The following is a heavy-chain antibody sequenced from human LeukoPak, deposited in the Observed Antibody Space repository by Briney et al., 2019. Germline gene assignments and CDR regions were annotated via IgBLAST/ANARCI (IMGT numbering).Heavy chain of an antibody. V-gene: IGHV3-23*01. CDR3: AKDWYNSLNYFNY. Sequence: PGGSLRLSCAASGFTFSSYAMSWVRQAPGKGLEWVSAISATASNTYYADSVKGRFTISRDNSKSTLYLQMNSLRVDDTAVYYCAKDWYNSLNYFNYWPRDPGSPSPQ. D-gene: IGHD1-1*01. CDR1: GFTFSSYA. J-gene: IGHJ4*02. CDR2: ISATASNT.